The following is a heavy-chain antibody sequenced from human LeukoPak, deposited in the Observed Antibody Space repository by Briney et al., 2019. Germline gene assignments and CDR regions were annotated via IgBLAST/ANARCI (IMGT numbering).Heavy chain of an antibody. CDR1: GYSITIGYY. V-gene: IGHV4-38-2*01. CDR3: ARIGTDFWSGSFDY. D-gene: IGHD3-3*01. J-gene: IGHJ4*02. Sequence: PSETLSLTCAVSGYSITIGYYWGCFRQPPGKGLEWIGSIHHSGITYYNPSLKSRVTISVATSKNQFSLNLSSVTAAGTAVYYCARIGTDFWSGSFDYWGQGSLVTVSS. CDR2: IHHSGIT.